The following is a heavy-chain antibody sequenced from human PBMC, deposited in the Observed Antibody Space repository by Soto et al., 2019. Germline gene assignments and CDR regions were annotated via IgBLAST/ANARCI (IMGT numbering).Heavy chain of an antibody. Sequence: SETLSLTCAVYGGSFSGYYWTWIRQPPGKGLEWIGSIYYSGSTYYNPSLKSRVTISVDTSKNQFSLKLSSVTAADTAVYYCARVRYFDYLGQGTLVTVSS. J-gene: IGHJ4*02. CDR1: GGSFSGYY. V-gene: IGHV4-34*01. CDR2: IYYSGST. CDR3: ARVRYFDY.